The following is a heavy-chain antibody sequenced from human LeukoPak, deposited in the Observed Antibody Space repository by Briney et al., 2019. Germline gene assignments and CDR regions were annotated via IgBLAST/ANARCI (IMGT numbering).Heavy chain of an antibody. D-gene: IGHD6-13*01. V-gene: IGHV3-23*05. J-gene: IGHJ4*02. CDR1: GFSFREYS. Sequence: PGGSLRLSCAASGFSFREYSMSWVRQAPGKGLEWLCALYGSGDGISYADSVKGRFTISRDNSKNTLYVQMNSLRAEDTAVYYCASHSSPTYWGQGTLVPVSS. CDR3: ASHSSPTY. CDR2: LYGSGDGI.